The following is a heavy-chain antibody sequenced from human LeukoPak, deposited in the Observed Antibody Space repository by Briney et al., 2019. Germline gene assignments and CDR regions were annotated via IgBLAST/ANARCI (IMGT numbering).Heavy chain of an antibody. V-gene: IGHV6-1*01. Sequence: SQTLSLTCAISGDSVSSNSAAWNWIRQSPSRGLEWLGRTYYRSKWYNDYAVSVKSRITINPDTSKNQFSLQLNSVTPEDTAVYYFARHRLSSRAGIDYFYMGGWGKVTTVT. CDR1: GDSVSSNSAA. CDR2: TYYRSKWYN. CDR3: ARHRLSSRAGIDYFYMGG. D-gene: IGHD1-14*01. J-gene: IGHJ6*03.